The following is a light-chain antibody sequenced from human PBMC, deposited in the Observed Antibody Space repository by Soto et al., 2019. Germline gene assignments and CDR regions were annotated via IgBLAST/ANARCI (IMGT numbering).Light chain of an antibody. J-gene: IGLJ1*01. Sequence: QSVLTQPASVSGSPGQSITISCPGTSSDVGAYNHVSWYQHHPGKAPKLMIYDVSNRPSGVSNRFSGSKSGNTASLTISALQAEDEADYYCTSYTTSTTYVFGTGTKVTVL. CDR3: TSYTTSTTYV. V-gene: IGLV2-14*03. CDR1: SSDVGAYNH. CDR2: DVS.